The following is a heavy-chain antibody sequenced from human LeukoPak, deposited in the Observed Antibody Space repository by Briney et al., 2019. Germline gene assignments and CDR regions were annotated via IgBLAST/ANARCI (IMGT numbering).Heavy chain of an antibody. V-gene: IGHV1-18*01. D-gene: IGHD3-10*01. CDR1: GYTFTSYG. Sequence: ASVKVSCKASGYTFTSYGISWVRQAPGQGLEWMGWISAYNGNTNYAQKLQDRVTMTTDTSTSTAYMELRSLRSDDTAVYYCARVSAPYYYGSGSYYGDYWGQGTLVTVSS. J-gene: IGHJ4*02. CDR3: ARVSAPYYYGSGSYYGDY. CDR2: ISAYNGNT.